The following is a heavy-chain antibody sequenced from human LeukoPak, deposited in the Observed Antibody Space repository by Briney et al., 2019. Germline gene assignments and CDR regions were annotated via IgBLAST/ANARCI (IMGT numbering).Heavy chain of an antibody. Sequence: SETLSLTCTVSGDSISSGSYYWSWIRQPAGKGLEWIGRIYGRGGSNCNPSLKSRVTISIDKSKNQFSLKLSSVTAADTAVYYCARLGYYDSSGFLGSDDFDIWGQGTMVTVSS. CDR2: IYGRGGS. CDR3: ARLGYYDSSGFLGSDDFDI. D-gene: IGHD3-22*01. J-gene: IGHJ3*02. CDR1: GDSISSGSYY. V-gene: IGHV4-61*02.